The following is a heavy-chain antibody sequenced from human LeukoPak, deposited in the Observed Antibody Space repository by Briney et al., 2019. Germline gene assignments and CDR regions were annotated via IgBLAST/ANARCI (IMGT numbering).Heavy chain of an antibody. J-gene: IGHJ3*02. CDR3: ARDGPADAFDI. CDR1: GGSISSYY. Sequence: KPSETLSLTCTVSGGSISSYYWSWIRQPPGKGLEWIGYIYYSGSTNYNPSLKSRVTISVDTSKNQFSLKLSSVTAADTAVYYCARDGPADAFDIWGQGTMVTVSS. D-gene: IGHD2-2*01. V-gene: IGHV4-59*01. CDR2: IYYSGST.